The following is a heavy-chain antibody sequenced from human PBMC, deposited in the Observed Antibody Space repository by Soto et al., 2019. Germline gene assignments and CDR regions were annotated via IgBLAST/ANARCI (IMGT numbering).Heavy chain of an antibody. Sequence: GGSLRLSCTASGFTFSSSWMNWVRQAPGKGLEWVAGIKEDGSEKYYVDFVKGRFTISRDNVENSLYLQMNSLRGEDTAVYFCARDRGYNCFDYWGLGTLVPVSS. J-gene: IGHJ4*02. CDR3: ARDRGYNCFDY. V-gene: IGHV3-7*01. D-gene: IGHD5-18*01. CDR2: IKEDGSEK. CDR1: GFTFSSSW.